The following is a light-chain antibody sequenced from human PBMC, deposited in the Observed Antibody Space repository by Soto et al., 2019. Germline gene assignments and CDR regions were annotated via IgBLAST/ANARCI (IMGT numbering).Light chain of an antibody. CDR1: QSISSW. CDR2: TAS. V-gene: IGKV1-5*03. CDR3: QQYNSYSWT. Sequence: DIQMTQSPSTLSASVGDRVTITCRASQSISSWLAWYQQKPGKAPKLLIYTASSLESGVPSRFSGIASGTEFTLIISNLQPDDFATYYCQQYNSYSWTFGQGTKVEIK. J-gene: IGKJ1*01.